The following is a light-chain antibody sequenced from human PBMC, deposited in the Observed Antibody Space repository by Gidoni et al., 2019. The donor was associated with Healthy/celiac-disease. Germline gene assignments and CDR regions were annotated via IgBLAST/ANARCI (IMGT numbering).Light chain of an antibody. CDR1: QSISSN. Sequence: EIVMTPSPATLSVSPGERATLSCRASQSISSNLAWYQQKPGQAPRLLIYAASTRATGFPARFSGSGSGTEFTLTISSLQSEDFAVYYCQQYNNWPPEYTFGQGTKLEIK. CDR2: AAS. CDR3: QQYNNWPPEYT. V-gene: IGKV3-15*01. J-gene: IGKJ2*01.